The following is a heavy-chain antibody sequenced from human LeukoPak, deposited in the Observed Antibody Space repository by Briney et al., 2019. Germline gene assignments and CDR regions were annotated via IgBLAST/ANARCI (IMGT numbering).Heavy chain of an antibody. CDR3: ARDGGYIRGWTNDPPFDY. D-gene: IGHD3-22*01. J-gene: IGHJ4*02. CDR2: ISAYNGNT. V-gene: IGHV1-18*04. Sequence: ASVKVSCKASGYTFTSYGISWVRQAPGQGVEWMGWISAYNGNTNYAQKLQGRVTMTTDTSTSTAYMELRSLRSDDTAAHCCARDGGYIRGWTNDPPFDYWGQGA. CDR1: GYTFTSYG.